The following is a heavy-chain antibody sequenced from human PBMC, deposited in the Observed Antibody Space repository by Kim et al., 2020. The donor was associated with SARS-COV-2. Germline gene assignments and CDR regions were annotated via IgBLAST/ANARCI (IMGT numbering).Heavy chain of an antibody. CDR3: ARDLGWRGDGYNLGGRWFDP. J-gene: IGHJ5*02. CDR1: GFTFSSYS. Sequence: GGSLRLSCAASGFTFSSYSMNWVRQAPGKGLEWVSSISSSSSYIYYADSVKGRFTISRDNAKNSLYLQMNSLRAEDTAVYYCARDLGWRGDGYNLGGRWFDPWGQGTLVTVSS. CDR2: ISSSSSYI. D-gene: IGHD5-12*01. V-gene: IGHV3-21*01.